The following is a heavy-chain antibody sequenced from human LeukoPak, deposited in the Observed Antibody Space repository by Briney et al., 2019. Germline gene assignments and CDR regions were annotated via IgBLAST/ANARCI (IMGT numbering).Heavy chain of an antibody. CDR1: GYTFTGYY. CDR2: INPNSGGT. V-gene: IGHV1-2*02. J-gene: IGHJ5*02. Sequence: GASVKVSCKASGYTFTGYYMHWVRQAPGQGLEWMGWINPNSGGTNYAQKFQGRVTMTRGTSISTAYMELSRLRSDDTAVYYCAREREGCSSTSCFNWFDPWGQGTLVTVSS. D-gene: IGHD2-2*01. CDR3: AREREGCSSTSCFNWFDP.